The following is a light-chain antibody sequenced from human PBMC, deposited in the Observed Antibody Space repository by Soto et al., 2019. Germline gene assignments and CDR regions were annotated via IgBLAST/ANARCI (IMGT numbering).Light chain of an antibody. CDR2: DTS. V-gene: IGKV3-11*01. Sequence: EIVLTQSPVTLSLSPGEGATLSCRASQSISSSLAWYQHKRGQAPRLLIYDTSTRATGIPARFSGGGSGTDFTLAISSLEPEDFAVYYCQHGSNWPPVTFGGGTKVEIK. J-gene: IGKJ4*01. CDR1: QSISSS. CDR3: QHGSNWPPVT.